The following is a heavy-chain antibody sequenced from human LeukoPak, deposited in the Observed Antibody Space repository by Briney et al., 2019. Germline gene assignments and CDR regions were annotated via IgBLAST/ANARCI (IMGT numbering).Heavy chain of an antibody. V-gene: IGHV4-59*01. D-gene: IGHD3-22*01. CDR2: IYYSGST. CDR1: GGSISSYY. J-gene: IGHJ3*02. CDR3: ARRYYYDTDAFDI. Sequence: SETLSLTCTVSGGSISSYYWSWIRQPPGKGLEWIGYIYYSGSTNYNPSLKSRVTISVDTSKNQFSLKLSSVTAADTAVYYCARRYYYDTDAFDIWGQGTMVTVSS.